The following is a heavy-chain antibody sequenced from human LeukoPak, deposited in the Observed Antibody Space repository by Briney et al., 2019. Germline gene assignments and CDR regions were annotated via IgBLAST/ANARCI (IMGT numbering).Heavy chain of an antibody. V-gene: IGHV3-23*01. D-gene: IGHD4-17*01. CDR2: ITGSGGGT. J-gene: IGHJ3*01. Sequence: GGSLRLSCEASGFTLSRYAMIWVRQAPEKGLEWVSAITGSGGGTQYADSVKGRFTVSRDNSKNTLYLQMNSLRAEDTAVYYCARDPNGDYIGAFEFWGQGTMVTVSS. CDR3: ARDPNGDYIGAFEF. CDR1: GFTLSRYA.